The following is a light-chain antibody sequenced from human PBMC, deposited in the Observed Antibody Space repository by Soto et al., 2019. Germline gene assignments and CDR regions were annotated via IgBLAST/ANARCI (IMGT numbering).Light chain of an antibody. Sequence: EIVLTQSPGTLSLSPEERATLSCRASQSVSSTYLAWYQRKPGQAPRLLIYGAYSSATGIPDSFSGSGSGTDFTLTISRLEPEDFAVYYCQQYGSSPRTFGQGTKVDIK. V-gene: IGKV3-20*01. CDR3: QQYGSSPRT. J-gene: IGKJ1*01. CDR1: QSVSSTY. CDR2: GAY.